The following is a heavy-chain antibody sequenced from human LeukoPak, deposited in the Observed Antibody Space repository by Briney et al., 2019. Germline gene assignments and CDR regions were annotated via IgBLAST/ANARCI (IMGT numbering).Heavy chain of an antibody. D-gene: IGHD6-13*01. CDR1: GFTFSSYA. Sequence: PGGSLRLSCAASGFTFSSYAMHWVRQAPGKGLEWVAVISYDGSNKYYADSVKGRFTISRDNAKNSLYLQMNSLRAEDTAVYYCARDGLIAAALIDYWGQGTLVTVSS. CDR2: ISYDGSNK. V-gene: IGHV3-30-3*01. CDR3: ARDGLIAAALIDY. J-gene: IGHJ4*02.